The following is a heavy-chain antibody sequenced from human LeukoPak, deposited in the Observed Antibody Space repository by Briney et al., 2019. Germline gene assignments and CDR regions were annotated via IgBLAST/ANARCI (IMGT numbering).Heavy chain of an antibody. D-gene: IGHD3-3*01. CDR3: ARDRYDFWSGYYLGFNYYGMDV. CDR2: IKQDGSEK. J-gene: IGHJ6*02. CDR1: GFTFSSYW. V-gene: IGHV3-7*01. Sequence: GGSLRLSCAASGFTFSSYWMSWVRQAPGKGLEWVANIKQDGSEKYYVDSVKGRFTISRDNAKNSLCLQMNSLRAEDTAVYYCARDRYDFWSGYYLGFNYYGMDVWGQGTTVTVSS.